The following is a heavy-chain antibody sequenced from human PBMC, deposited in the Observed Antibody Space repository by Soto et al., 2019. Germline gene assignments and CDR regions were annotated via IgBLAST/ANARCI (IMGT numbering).Heavy chain of an antibody. CDR1: GDSFTSYW. V-gene: IGHV5-51*01. D-gene: IGHD3-10*01. CDR2: IYPDDPDT. Sequence: GESLKISCKGSGDSFTSYWIGWVRQMPGKGLEWMGIIYPDDPDTRYSPSFQGQVTISADKSISTAYLQMNSLRAEDTAVYYCAHHGASRSGYGMDVWGQGTTVTVSS. CDR3: AHHGASRSGYGMDV. J-gene: IGHJ6*02.